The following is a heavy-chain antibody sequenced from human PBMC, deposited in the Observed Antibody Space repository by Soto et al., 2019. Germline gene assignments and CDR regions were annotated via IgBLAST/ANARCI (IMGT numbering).Heavy chain of an antibody. V-gene: IGHV4-39*01. J-gene: IGHJ4*02. CDR3: ARQRHYYGSGGEIDY. Sequence: SETLSLTCTVSGGSISSGSYYWSWIRQHPGKDLEWIGYIYYTGSTYYNPSLKSRVTISLDTSKNQFSLNLSSVTAADTAVYYCARQRHYYGSGGEIDYWGQGTLVTVSS. CDR2: IYYTGST. CDR1: GGSISSGSYY. D-gene: IGHD3-10*01.